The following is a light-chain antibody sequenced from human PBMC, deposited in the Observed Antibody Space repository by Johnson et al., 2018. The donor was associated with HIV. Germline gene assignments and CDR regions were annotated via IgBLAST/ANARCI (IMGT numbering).Light chain of an antibody. J-gene: IGLJ1*01. CDR3: GTWDSSLSAYV. V-gene: IGLV1-51*01. CDR1: SSNIGNNY. Sequence: QSVLTQPPSVSAAPGHQVTISCSGSSSNIGNNYVSWYQQLPGTAPKLLIYDNNKRPSGIPDRFSGSKSGPSATLGITGLQTGDEADYYCGTWDSSLSAYVFGTGTRVTVL. CDR2: DNN.